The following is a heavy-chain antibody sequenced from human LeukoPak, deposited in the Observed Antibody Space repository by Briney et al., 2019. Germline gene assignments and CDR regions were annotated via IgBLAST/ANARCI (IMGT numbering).Heavy chain of an antibody. J-gene: IGHJ4*02. Sequence: GGSLRLSCAASGFTFSSYAMIWVRQAPGKGLEWVSVISGSGGTTYYADSVKGRFTISRDNSKNTLYLQMNSLRAEDTAVYYCANRGYVTYYFDCWGQGTLVTVSS. D-gene: IGHD5-18*01. V-gene: IGHV3-23*01. CDR3: ANRGYVTYYFDC. CDR1: GFTFSSYA. CDR2: ISGSGGTT.